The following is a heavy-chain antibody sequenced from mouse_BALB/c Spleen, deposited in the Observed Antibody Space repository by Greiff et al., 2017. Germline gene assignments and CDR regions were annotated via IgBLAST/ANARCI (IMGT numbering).Heavy chain of an antibody. CDR1: GYTFTSYW. V-gene: IGHV1-7*01. D-gene: IGHD2-14*01. J-gene: IGHJ1*01. CDR2: INPSTGYT. CDR3: ARRHYRSGDWYFDV. Sequence: VQLQESGAELAKPGASVKMSCKASGYTFTSYWMHWVKQRPGQGLEWIGYINPSTGYTEYNQKFKDKATLTADKSSSTAYMQLSSLTSEDSAVYYCARRHYRSGDWYFDVWGAGTTVTVSS.